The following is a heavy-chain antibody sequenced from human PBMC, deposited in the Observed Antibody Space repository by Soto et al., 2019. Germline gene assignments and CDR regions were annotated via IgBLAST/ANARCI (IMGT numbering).Heavy chain of an antibody. D-gene: IGHD4-17*01. Sequence: GGSLGLSCAASGFTFSSYGMHWVRQAPGKGLEWVAVIWYDGSNKYYADSVKGRFTISRDNSKNTLYLQMNGLRAEDTAVYYCARDMTTVTTPSGMDVWGQGTTVTVSS. J-gene: IGHJ6*02. CDR1: GFTFSSYG. CDR2: IWYDGSNK. CDR3: ARDMTTVTTPSGMDV. V-gene: IGHV3-33*01.